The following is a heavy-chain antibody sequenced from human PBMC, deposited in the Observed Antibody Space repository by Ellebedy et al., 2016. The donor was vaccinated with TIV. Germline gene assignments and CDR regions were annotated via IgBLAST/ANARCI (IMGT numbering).Heavy chain of an antibody. CDR2: IFHSGTT. Sequence: MPSETLSLTCTVSRVSITDPTYYWAWLRQPPGKGLDWLGTIFHSGTTYKSPALSSRGPMSVDTSRNQFSLDLKSVTAADTAVYYCARHLRYSDWRILDLWGPGILVAVSS. CDR3: ARHLRYSDWRILDL. CDR1: RVSITDPTYY. D-gene: IGHD3-9*01. V-gene: IGHV4-39*01. J-gene: IGHJ5*02.